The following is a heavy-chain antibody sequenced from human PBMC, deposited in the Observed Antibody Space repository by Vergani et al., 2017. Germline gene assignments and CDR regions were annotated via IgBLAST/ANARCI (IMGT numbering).Heavy chain of an antibody. D-gene: IGHD3-10*01. CDR2: ISSGGGDI. V-gene: IGHV3-23*01. Sequence: EVQLLESGGGLVQPGGSRRLLCAGAGFPFYTYTTAYVRQAPGKGLEWVATISSGGGDIFYADSVKGRFTISRDNSKNTLFLQMNSLKDEDTAVYYCTTAWGLYYLHGEYFQYWGRGTLVSVSS. CDR3: TTAWGLYYLHGEYFQY. CDR1: GFPFYTYT. J-gene: IGHJ1*01.